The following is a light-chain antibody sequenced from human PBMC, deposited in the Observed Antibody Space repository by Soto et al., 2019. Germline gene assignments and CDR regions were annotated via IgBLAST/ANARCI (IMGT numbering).Light chain of an antibody. J-gene: IGLJ1*01. Sequence: QSVLTQPASVSGSPGQSITISCTGSTSDVGAYNYVSWYKHHPGQAPQLMIYEVSNRPSGVSNRFSGSKSANTASLTISGLQAEDEADYYCSSYTTANTYVFGTGTKVTVL. CDR3: SSYTTANTYV. CDR2: EVS. V-gene: IGLV2-14*01. CDR1: TSDVGAYNY.